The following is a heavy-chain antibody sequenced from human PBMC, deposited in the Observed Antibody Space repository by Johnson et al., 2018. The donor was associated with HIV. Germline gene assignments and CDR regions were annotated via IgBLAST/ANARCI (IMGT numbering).Heavy chain of an antibody. J-gene: IGHJ3*02. D-gene: IGHD1-26*01. CDR2: LYSGGST. V-gene: IGHV3-53*01. Sequence: VQLVESGGGVVQPGRSLRLSCAASGFTVSSNYMSWFRQAPGKGLEWVSVLYSGGSTYYADSVKGRFTLSRDNSKNTLYLQMNSLRAEDTAVYYCARGGSSGYMDDAFDIWGQGTMVTVSS. CDR3: ARGGSSGYMDDAFDI. CDR1: GFTVSSNY.